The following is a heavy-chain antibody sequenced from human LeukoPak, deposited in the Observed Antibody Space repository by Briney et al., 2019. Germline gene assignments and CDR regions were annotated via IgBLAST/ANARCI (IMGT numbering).Heavy chain of an antibody. D-gene: IGHD1-26*01. CDR2: IYYSGST. Sequence: PSETLSLTCTVSGGSISSYYWSWIRQPPGKGLEWIGYIYYSGSTNYNPSLKSRVTISVDTSKNQFSLKLSSVTAADTAVYYCGRNPDSGSYYDIPYYFDYWGQGTLVTVSS. J-gene: IGHJ4*02. CDR1: GGSISSYY. CDR3: GRNPDSGSYYDIPYYFDY. V-gene: IGHV4-59*08.